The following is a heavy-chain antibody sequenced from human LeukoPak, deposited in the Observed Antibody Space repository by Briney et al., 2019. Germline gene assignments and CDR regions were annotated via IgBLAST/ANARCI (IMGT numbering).Heavy chain of an antibody. CDR1: GGSFSGCY. CDR3: ARGPYELRYFDWLSSAFDI. CDR2: INHSGST. J-gene: IGHJ3*02. Sequence: SETLSLTCAVYGGSFSGCYWSWIRQPPGKGLEWIGEINHSGSTNYNPSLKSRVTISVDTSKNQFSLKLSSVTAADTAVYYCARGPYELRYFDWLSSAFDIWGQGTMVTVSS. V-gene: IGHV4-34*01. D-gene: IGHD3-9*01.